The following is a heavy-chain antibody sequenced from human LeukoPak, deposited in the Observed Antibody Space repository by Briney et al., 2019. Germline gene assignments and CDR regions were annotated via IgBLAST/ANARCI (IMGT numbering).Heavy chain of an antibody. J-gene: IGHJ6*02. V-gene: IGHV1-2*02. Sequence: ASVKVSCKASGYTFTGYYMHWVRQAPGQGLEWMGWINPNSGGTNYAQKFQGRVTMTRDTSTSTVYMELSSLRSEDTAVYYCTRDSPSYSGSYYYGMDVWGQGTTVTVSS. D-gene: IGHD1-26*01. CDR2: INPNSGGT. CDR3: TRDSPSYSGSYYYGMDV. CDR1: GYTFTGYY.